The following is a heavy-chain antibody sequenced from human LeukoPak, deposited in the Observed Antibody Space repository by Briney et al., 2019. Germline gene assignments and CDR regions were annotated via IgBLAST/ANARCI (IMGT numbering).Heavy chain of an antibody. Sequence: GGSLRLSCAASGFTFSSYSMNWVRQAPGKGLEWVSSISSSSSYIYYADSVKGRFTISRDNAKNSLYLQVNSLRAEDTAVYYCARDRCGGDCYSAYYYGMDVWGQGTTVTVSS. V-gene: IGHV3-21*01. CDR1: GFTFSSYS. D-gene: IGHD2-21*02. CDR3: ARDRCGGDCYSAYYYGMDV. CDR2: ISSSSSYI. J-gene: IGHJ6*02.